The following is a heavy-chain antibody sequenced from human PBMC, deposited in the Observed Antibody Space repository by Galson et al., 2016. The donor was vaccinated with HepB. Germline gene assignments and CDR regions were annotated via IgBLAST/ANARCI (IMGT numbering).Heavy chain of an antibody. CDR2: IIPNFGTT. Sequence: SVKVSCKAFGGTFITHAINWVRQAPGQGLEWMGTIIPNFGTTDYAQKLQGRVTMTADESTDTAYMELSGLRSEDTAVYYCAHTYGRSGDSLTFDYWGQGTLVTVSS. CDR3: AHTYGRSGDSLTFDY. J-gene: IGHJ4*02. D-gene: IGHD1-26*01. V-gene: IGHV1-69*13. CDR1: GGTFITHA.